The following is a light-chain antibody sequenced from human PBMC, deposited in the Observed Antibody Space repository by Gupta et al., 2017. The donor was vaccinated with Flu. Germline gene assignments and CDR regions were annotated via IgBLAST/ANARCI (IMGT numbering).Light chain of an antibody. V-gene: IGKV1-39*01. CDR2: SAS. J-gene: IGKJ1*01. CDR3: QQADSSHPWT. Sequence: DRVTITCRASQSISNYLNWYQQKPGKAPKLLIYSASTLQSGVPSRFSGSGSGTDFSLTIAGLEVEDFATYYCQQADSSHPWTCGQGSRVEIK. CDR1: QSISNY.